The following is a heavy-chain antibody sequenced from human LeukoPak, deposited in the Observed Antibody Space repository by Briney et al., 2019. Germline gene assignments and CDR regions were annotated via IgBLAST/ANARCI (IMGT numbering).Heavy chain of an antibody. V-gene: IGHV3-30*02. Sequence: GGSLRLSCAASGFTFSSYAMHWVRQAPGKGLEWVAFIRYDGSNKYYADSVKGRFTISRDNSKNTLYLQMNSLRAEDTAVYYCAKYGSGYLYYFDYWGQGTLVTVSS. J-gene: IGHJ4*02. CDR1: GFTFSSYA. CDR2: IRYDGSNK. CDR3: AKYGSGYLYYFDY. D-gene: IGHD3-22*01.